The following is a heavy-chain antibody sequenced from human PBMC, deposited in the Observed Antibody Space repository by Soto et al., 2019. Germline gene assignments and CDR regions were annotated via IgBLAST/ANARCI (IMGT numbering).Heavy chain of an antibody. CDR2: IYPSDSET. CDR3: ARHSLIVTPLYVIDV. CDR1: GYTFTNYW. Sequence: PGESLKISCKGSGYTFTNYWIGWVRQLPGAGLEWMGIIYPSDSETRYSPSFQGHVTISADKSISTAYLQWISLKASDSAMYYCARHSLIVTPLYVIDVWGQGTTVTVSS. D-gene: IGHD1-26*01. V-gene: IGHV5-51*01. J-gene: IGHJ6*02.